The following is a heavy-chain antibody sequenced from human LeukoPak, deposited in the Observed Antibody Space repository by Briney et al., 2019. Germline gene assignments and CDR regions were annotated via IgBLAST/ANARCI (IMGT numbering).Heavy chain of an antibody. CDR1: GYTLTSYA. Sequence: ASVKVSCKASGYTLTSYAINWVRQAPGQGLEWMGWINTNTGNPTYAQGFTGRFVFSLDTSVSTAYLHISSLKAEDTAVYYCARVRGTRTIFGVVYNHYYYMDVWGKGTTVTVSS. D-gene: IGHD3-3*01. CDR2: INTNTGNP. V-gene: IGHV7-4-1*02. CDR3: ARVRGTRTIFGVVYNHYYYMDV. J-gene: IGHJ6*03.